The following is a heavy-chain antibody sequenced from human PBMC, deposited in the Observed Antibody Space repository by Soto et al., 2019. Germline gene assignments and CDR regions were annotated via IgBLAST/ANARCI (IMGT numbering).Heavy chain of an antibody. D-gene: IGHD3-9*01. CDR3: ISDYDILTGYIDH. J-gene: IGHJ4*02. CDR1: GFTFSNAW. V-gene: IGHV3-15*07. Sequence: EVQLVESGGGLVKPGGSLRLSCAASGFTFSNAWMNWVRQAPGKGLEWVGRIKSKTDGGTTDYAAPVKGRFTISRDDSKNTLYLQMNSLKTEDTAVYYCISDYDILTGYIDHWGQGTLVTVSS. CDR2: IKSKTDGGTT.